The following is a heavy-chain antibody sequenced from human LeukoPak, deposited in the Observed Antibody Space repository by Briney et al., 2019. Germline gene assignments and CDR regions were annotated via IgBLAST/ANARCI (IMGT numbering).Heavy chain of an antibody. Sequence: PGGSLRLSCVASGFTFSSYNMNWVRQAPGKGLEWVAYIKKTGSETYYVDSVKGRFTITRDNTRNSLFLQMYSLRAEDTAVYFCAREDGYCSGGNCYSYFDSWGQGTLVTVSS. CDR1: GFTFSSYN. J-gene: IGHJ4*02. V-gene: IGHV3-7*01. CDR2: IKKTGSET. CDR3: AREDGYCSGGNCYSYFDS. D-gene: IGHD2-15*01.